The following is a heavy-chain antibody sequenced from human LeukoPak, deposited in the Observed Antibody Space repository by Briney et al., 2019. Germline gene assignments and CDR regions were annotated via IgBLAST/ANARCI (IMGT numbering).Heavy chain of an antibody. CDR3: ARVVPSGGYPYYYYYYMDV. V-gene: IGHV4-39*07. CDR1: GGSISSSSYY. D-gene: IGHD1-26*01. Sequence: SETLSLTCTVSGGSISSSSYYWGWIRQPPGKGLEWIGSIYYSGSTYYNPSLKSRVTISVDTSKNQFSLKLSSVTAADTAVYYCARVVPSGGYPYYYYYYMDVWGKGTTVTVSS. CDR2: IYYSGST. J-gene: IGHJ6*03.